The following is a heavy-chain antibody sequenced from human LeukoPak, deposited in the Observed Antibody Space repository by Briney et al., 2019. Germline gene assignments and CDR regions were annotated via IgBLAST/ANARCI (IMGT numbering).Heavy chain of an antibody. J-gene: IGHJ4*02. CDR1: GFTFSSCA. CDR3: AKGYSYGYNPGYFDY. V-gene: IGHV3-23*01. D-gene: IGHD5-18*01. Sequence: GGSLRLSCAASGFTFSSCAMSWVRQAPGKGLEWVSAISGSGGSTYYADSVKGRFTISRDNSKNTLYLQMNSLRAEDTAVYYCAKGYSYGYNPGYFDYWGQGTLVTVSS. CDR2: ISGSGGST.